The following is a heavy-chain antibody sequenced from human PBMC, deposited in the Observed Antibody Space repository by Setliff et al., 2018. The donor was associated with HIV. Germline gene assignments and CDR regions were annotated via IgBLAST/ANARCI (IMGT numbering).Heavy chain of an antibody. CDR1: GGSISSHY. D-gene: IGHD6-13*01. CDR2: IYYSGST. J-gene: IGHJ6*03. CDR3: ARAQPYYYYYMDV. Sequence: ETLSLTCTVSGGSISSHYWSWIRQPPGKGLEWIGYIYYSGSTNYNPSLKSRVTISVDTSKNQFSLKLSAVTAADTAVYYCARAQPYYYYYMDVWGKGTTVTVSS. V-gene: IGHV4-59*11.